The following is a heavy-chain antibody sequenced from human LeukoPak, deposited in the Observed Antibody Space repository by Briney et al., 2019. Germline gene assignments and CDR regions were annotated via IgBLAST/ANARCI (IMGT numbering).Heavy chain of an antibody. CDR3: ARADYGDYGEYYGMDV. V-gene: IGHV1-2*02. CDR1: GYTFTGYY. CDR2: INPNSGGT. Sequence: GASVKVSCKASGYTFTGYYMHWVRQAPGQGLEWMGWINPNSGGTNYAQKFQGRVTITADKSTSTAYMELSSLRSEDTAVYYCARADYGDYGEYYGMDVWGQGTTVTVSS. J-gene: IGHJ6*02. D-gene: IGHD4-17*01.